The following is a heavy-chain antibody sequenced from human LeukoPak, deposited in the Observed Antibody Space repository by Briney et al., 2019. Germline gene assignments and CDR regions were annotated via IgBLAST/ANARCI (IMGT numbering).Heavy chain of an antibody. J-gene: IGHJ4*02. V-gene: IGHV3-21*01. CDR2: ISSSSSYI. CDR3: ARSGDYGDHVPDY. D-gene: IGHD4-17*01. CDR1: GFTFSNSV. Sequence: PGRSLRLSCAASGFTFSNSVMHWVRQAPGKGLEWVSSISSSSSYIYYADSVKGRFTISRDNAKNSLYLQMNSLRAEDTAVYYCARSGDYGDHVPDYWGQGTLVTVSS.